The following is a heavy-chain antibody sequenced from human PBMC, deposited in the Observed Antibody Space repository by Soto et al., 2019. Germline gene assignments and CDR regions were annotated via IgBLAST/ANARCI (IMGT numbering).Heavy chain of an antibody. J-gene: IGHJ4*02. D-gene: IGHD2-15*01. CDR3: AREGGGYCSGGRCQVDY. Sequence: PSETLSLTCAVYGGSFSGYYWSWIRQPPGKGLEWIGEINHSGSTYYNPSLKSRVTISVDTSKNQFSLKLSSVTAADTAVYYCAREGGGYCSGGRCQVDYWGQGTLVTVS. V-gene: IGHV4-34*01. CDR1: GGSFSGYY. CDR2: INHSGST.